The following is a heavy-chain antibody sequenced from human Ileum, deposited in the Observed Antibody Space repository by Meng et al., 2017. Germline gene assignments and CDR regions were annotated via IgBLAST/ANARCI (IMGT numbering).Heavy chain of an antibody. J-gene: IGHJ4*01. CDR1: GFTFSTYG. Sequence: GGSLRLSGGASGFTFSTYGMSWVRQAPGKGLKWVSGISGRVGGTYYADYVKGGFTISRDSSKNTLYLQMSSMRADDTAVYYCAKGGSGSDNTYFAFWGHGTLVTVSS. D-gene: IGHD1-26*01. CDR3: AKGGSGSDNTYFAF. CDR2: ISGRVGGT. V-gene: IGHV3-23*01.